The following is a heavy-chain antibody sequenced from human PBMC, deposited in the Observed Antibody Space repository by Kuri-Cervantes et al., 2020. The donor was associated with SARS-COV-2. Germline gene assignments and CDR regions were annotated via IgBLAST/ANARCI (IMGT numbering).Heavy chain of an antibody. J-gene: IGHJ5*02. Sequence: LRLSCTVSGGSISSGGYYWSWIRQHPGKGLEWIGYIYHSGSTYYNPSLKSRVTISVDRSKNQFSLKLSSVTAADTAVYYCARVVPPHWFDPWGQGTLVTVSS. D-gene: IGHD1-26*01. V-gene: IGHV4-30-2*01. CDR1: GGSISSGGYY. CDR2: IYHSGST. CDR3: ARVVPPHWFDP.